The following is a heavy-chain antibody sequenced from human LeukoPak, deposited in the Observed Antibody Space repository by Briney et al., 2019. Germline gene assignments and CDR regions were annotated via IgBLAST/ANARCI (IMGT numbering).Heavy chain of an antibody. J-gene: IGHJ4*02. CDR1: GYTFANYY. CDR3: ARGGSLAAAPHLYYFDY. CDR2: INPVGGST. V-gene: IGHV1-46*01. Sequence: ASVKVSCKSSGYTFANYYLHWVRQAPGQGLEWMGIINPVGGSTTYTQKFQGRVTMTRDTSTSTIYMDLSSLRSKDTAVYYCARGGSLAAAPHLYYFDYWGQGSLVTVSS. D-gene: IGHD6-19*01.